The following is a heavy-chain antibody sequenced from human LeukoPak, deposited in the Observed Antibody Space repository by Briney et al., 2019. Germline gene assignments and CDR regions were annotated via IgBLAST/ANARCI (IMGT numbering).Heavy chain of an antibody. CDR3: ARGRGWLPQNDY. V-gene: IGHV1-8*02. CDR2: MNPNSGNT. D-gene: IGHD5-24*01. J-gene: IGHJ4*02. Sequence: ASVKVSCKASGYIFTDYYMHWVRQATGQGLEWMGWMNPNSGNTGYAQKFQGRVTMTRNTSISTAYMELSSLRSEDTAVYYCARGRGWLPQNDYWGQGTLVTVSS. CDR1: GYIFTDYY.